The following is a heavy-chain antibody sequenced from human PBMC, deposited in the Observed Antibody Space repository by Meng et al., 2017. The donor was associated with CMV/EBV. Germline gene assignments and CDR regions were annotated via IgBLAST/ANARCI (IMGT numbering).Heavy chain of an antibody. V-gene: IGHV4-34*01. D-gene: IGHD1-26*01. CDR3: ARGVGGWFDP. CDR2: INHSGST. Sequence: QLQEWGAGLLKPSETLSLTGAVYGGSFSGYYWSWIRQPPGKGLEWIGEINHSGSTNYNPSLKSRVTISVDTSKNQFSLKLSSVTAADTAVYYCARGVGGWFDPWGQGTLVTVSS. J-gene: IGHJ5*02. CDR1: GGSFSGYY.